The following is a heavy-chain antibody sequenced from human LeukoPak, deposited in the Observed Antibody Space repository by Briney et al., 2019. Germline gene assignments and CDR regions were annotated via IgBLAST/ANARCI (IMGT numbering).Heavy chain of an antibody. Sequence: SETLSLTCTVSGGSISSYYWSWIRQPPGKGLEWIGYIYYSGSTNYNPSLKSRVTISVDTSKNQFSLKLSSVTAADTAVYYCARGGVVVSGNWFDFWGQGTLVTVSS. V-gene: IGHV4-59*12. CDR3: ARGGVVVSGNWFDF. CDR2: IYYSGST. D-gene: IGHD3-22*01. CDR1: GGSISSYY. J-gene: IGHJ5*01.